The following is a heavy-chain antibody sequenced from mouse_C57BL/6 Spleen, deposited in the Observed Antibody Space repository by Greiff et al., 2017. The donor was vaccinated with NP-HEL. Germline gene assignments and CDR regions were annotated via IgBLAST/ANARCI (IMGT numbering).Heavy chain of an antibody. CDR3: ARQGDESYAMDY. CDR1: GFTFSDYY. J-gene: IGHJ4*01. CDR2: ISNGGGST. V-gene: IGHV5-12*01. Sequence: EVQLVESGGGLVQPGGSLKLSCAASGFTFSDYYMYWVRQTPEKRLEWVAYISNGGGSTYYPDTVKGRFTISRDNAKNTLYLQMSRLKSEDTAMYYCARQGDESYAMDYWGQGTSVTVSS.